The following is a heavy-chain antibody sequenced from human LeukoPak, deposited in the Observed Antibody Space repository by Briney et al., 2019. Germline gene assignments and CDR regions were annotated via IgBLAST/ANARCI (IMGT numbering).Heavy chain of an antibody. CDR1: GYTFTSYG. Sequence: ASVKVSCKASGYTFTSYGTSWVRQAPGQGLEWMGWISAYNGNTNYAQKLQGRVTMTTDTSTSTAYMELRSLRSDDTAVYYCARGLTVMVRGVTKGTLGYWGQGTLVTVSS. D-gene: IGHD3-10*01. CDR2: ISAYNGNT. CDR3: ARGLTVMVRGVTKGTLGY. J-gene: IGHJ4*02. V-gene: IGHV1-18*01.